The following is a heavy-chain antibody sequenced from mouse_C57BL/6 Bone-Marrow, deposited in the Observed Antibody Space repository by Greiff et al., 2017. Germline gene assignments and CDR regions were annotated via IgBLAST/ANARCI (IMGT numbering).Heavy chain of an antibody. J-gene: IGHJ4*01. D-gene: IGHD1-1*01. CDR2: IRLKSDNYAT. V-gene: IGHV6-3*01. CDR1: GFTFSNYW. Sequence: EVKLMESGGGLVQPGGSMKLSCVASGFTFSNYWMNWVRQSPEKGLEWVAQIRLKSDNYATHYAESVKGRFTISRDDSKSSVYLQMNNLRAEDTGIYYCTVYYGSSGGYYYAMDYWGQGTSVTVSS. CDR3: TVYYGSSGGYYYAMDY.